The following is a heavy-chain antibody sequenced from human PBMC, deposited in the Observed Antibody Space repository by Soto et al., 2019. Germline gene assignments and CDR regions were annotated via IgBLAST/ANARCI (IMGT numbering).Heavy chain of an antibody. J-gene: IGHJ5*02. D-gene: IGHD6-13*01. CDR2: ISGSGGST. V-gene: IGHV3-23*01. Sequence: TLRLSCAASGFPFSSYAMSWVRQAPGKGLEWVSAISGSGGSTYYADSVKGRFTISRDNSKNTLYLQMNSLRAEDTAVYYCARDREAYSSSWYLGWFDPWGQGTLVTVSS. CDR1: GFPFSSYA. CDR3: ARDREAYSSSWYLGWFDP.